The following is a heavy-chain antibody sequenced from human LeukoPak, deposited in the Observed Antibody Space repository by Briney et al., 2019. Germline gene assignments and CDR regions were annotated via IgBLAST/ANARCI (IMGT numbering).Heavy chain of an antibody. J-gene: IGHJ4*02. Sequence: GGSLRLSCAVSGFTFSTYWMNWVRQAPGKGPEWVANIKEDGTEKNLVDSVKGRFTISRDNTKNLLFLEMNNLRGDDTAIYYCVRESRPGGAMGLYHNLDYWGQGTLVAVSS. D-gene: IGHD1-1*01. CDR2: IKEDGTEK. CDR3: VRESRPGGAMGLYHNLDY. V-gene: IGHV3-7*01. CDR1: GFTFSTYW.